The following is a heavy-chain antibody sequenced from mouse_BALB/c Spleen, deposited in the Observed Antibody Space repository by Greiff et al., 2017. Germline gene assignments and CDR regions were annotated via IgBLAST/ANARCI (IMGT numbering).Heavy chain of an antibody. Sequence: QVQLQQPGAELVKPGASVKMSCKASGYTFTSYWMHWVKQRPGQGLEWIGYINPSTGYTEYNQKFKDKATLTADKSSSTAYMQLSSLTSEDSAVYYCLLRGRFAYWGQGTLVTVSA. D-gene: IGHD1-1*01. J-gene: IGHJ3*01. V-gene: IGHV1S26*01. CDR3: LLRGRFAY. CDR1: GYTFTSYW. CDR2: INPSTGYT.